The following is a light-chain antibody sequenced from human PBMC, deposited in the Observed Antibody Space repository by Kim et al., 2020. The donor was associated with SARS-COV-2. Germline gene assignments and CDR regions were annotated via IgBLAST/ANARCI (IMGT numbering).Light chain of an antibody. Sequence: ENVLTQSPGTLSLSPGERATLPCRASQSIRSGYLAWYQQKPGQAPRLLIYGASSRATGIPDRFSGSGSGTDFTLTISRLEPEDFAVYYCQQYDSSPVFGPGTKVDIK. CDR2: GAS. CDR1: QSIRSGY. CDR3: QQYDSSPV. J-gene: IGKJ3*01. V-gene: IGKV3-20*01.